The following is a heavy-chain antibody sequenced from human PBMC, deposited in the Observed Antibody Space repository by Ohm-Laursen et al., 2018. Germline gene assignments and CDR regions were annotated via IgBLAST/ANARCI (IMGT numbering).Heavy chain of an antibody. V-gene: IGHV3-23*01. CDR2: ISGGST. J-gene: IGHJ4*02. CDR3: AKRDVSNYHCFDS. D-gene: IGHD4-11*01. Sequence: SLRLSCAASGFTFSSYAMTWVRQTPGKGLEWVSCISGGSTYYADSVKGRFTISRDNSKNTLYLQMNSLRAEDTAVYYCAKRDVSNYHCFDSWGQGTLVTVSS. CDR1: GFTFSSYA.